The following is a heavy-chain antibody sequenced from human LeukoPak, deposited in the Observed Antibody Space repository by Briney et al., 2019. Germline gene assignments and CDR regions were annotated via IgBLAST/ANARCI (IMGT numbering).Heavy chain of an antibody. CDR1: GFTFSSYA. V-gene: IGHV3-64*01. CDR2: ISSNGGST. CDR3: ARRGYYSHYFDY. J-gene: IGHJ4*02. D-gene: IGHD3-22*01. Sequence: PVGSLRLSCAASGFTFSSYAMHWVRQAPGKGLEYVSAISSNGGSTYYANSVKGRFTISRDNSKNTLYLQMGSLRAEDMAVYYCARRGYYSHYFDYWGQGTLVTVSS.